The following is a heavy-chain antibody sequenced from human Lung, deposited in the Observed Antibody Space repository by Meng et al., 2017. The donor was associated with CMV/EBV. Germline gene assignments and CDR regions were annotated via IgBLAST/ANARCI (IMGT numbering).Heavy chain of an antibody. CDR2: IHHTGSS. V-gene: IGHV4-38-2*02. D-gene: IGHD3-3*01. CDR1: DSSISSGFY. Sequence: SXTXSLXCTVSDSSISSGFYWGCVRQPPGKGLEWIGSIHHTGSSYYNPSLKSRVTLSVDTSKNQFSLKVTSVTAADTDVYYCARGIFGVVDYLDQGRLVTVSS. J-gene: IGHJ4*02. CDR3: ARGIFGVVDY.